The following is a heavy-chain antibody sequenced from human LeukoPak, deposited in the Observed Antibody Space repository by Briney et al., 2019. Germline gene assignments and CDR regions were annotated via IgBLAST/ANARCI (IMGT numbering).Heavy chain of an antibody. CDR2: INHSGST. V-gene: IGHV4-34*01. CDR1: GGSFGGYY. Sequence: SETLSLTCAVYGGSFGGYYWSWIRQPPGKGLEWIGEINHSGSTNYNPSLKSRVTISVDTSKNQFSLKLSSVTAADTAVYYCARGPDYDSSGYYFDLDYWGQGTLVTVSS. D-gene: IGHD3-22*01. CDR3: ARGPDYDSSGYYFDLDY. J-gene: IGHJ4*02.